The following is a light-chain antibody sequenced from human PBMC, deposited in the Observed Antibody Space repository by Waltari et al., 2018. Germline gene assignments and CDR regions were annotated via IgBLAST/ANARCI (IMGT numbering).Light chain of an antibody. CDR3: CSYAGSYTFV. J-gene: IGLJ7*01. Sequence: QSALTQPRSVSGSPGQSVTISCTGTSSDVGSYTFVSWYQQPPGNAPKLLIYDVVKRPSGVPVRFSGSKSGNMASLTISGLQTEDESDYYCCSYAGSYTFVFGGGTQLTVL. CDR2: DVV. CDR1: SSDVGSYTF. V-gene: IGLV2-11*01.